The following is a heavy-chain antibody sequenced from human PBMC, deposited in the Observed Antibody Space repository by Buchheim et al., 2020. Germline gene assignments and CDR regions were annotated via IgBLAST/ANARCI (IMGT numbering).Heavy chain of an antibody. D-gene: IGHD6-19*01. J-gene: IGHJ6*02. CDR3: ARGPGIAVAGPHYYYYGMDV. Sequence: QVQLVESGGGVVQPGRSLRLSCAASGFTFSSYGMHWVRQAPGKGLEWVAVIWYDGSNKYYADSVKGRFNISRDNSKNTLYLQMNSLRAEDTAVYYCARGPGIAVAGPHYYYYGMDVWGQGTT. CDR2: IWYDGSNK. CDR1: GFTFSSYG. V-gene: IGHV3-33*01.